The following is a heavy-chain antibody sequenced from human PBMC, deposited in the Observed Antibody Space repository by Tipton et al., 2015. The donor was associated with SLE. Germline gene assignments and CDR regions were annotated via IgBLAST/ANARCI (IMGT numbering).Heavy chain of an antibody. CDR3: ARSYAGDDI. D-gene: IGHD2-2*01. J-gene: IGHJ3*02. CDR1: GGSFSGYY. CDR2: INRSGST. V-gene: IGHV4-34*01. Sequence: LRLSCAVYGGSFSGYYWSWIRQPPGKGLEWIGEINRSGSTNYNPSLKSRVTISVDTSKNQFSLKLSSVTAADTAVYYCARSYAGDDIWGQGTMVTVSS.